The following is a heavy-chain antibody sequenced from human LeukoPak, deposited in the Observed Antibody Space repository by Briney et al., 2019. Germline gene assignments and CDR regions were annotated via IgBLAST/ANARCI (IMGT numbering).Heavy chain of an antibody. CDR2: ISFHGRNK. V-gene: IGHV3-30*04. D-gene: IGHD5-18*01. J-gene: IGHJ4*02. Sequence: PGGSLRLSCAASGFTFSSYAMHWVRQAPGKGLEWVAVISFHGRNKYYADSVKGRFTISRDNSKNTLYLQMNSLRAEDTAVYYCARDSHAPDIDVVSCYFDSWGQGTLVTVSS. CDR1: GFTFSSYA. CDR3: ARDSHAPDIDVVSCYFDS.